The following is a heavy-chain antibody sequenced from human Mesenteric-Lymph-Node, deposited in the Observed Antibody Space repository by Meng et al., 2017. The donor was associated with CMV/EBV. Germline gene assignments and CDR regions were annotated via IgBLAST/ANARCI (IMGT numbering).Heavy chain of an antibody. CDR2: MYYTGSN. V-gene: IGHV4-39*01. J-gene: IGHJ4*02. D-gene: IGHD6-6*01. CDR1: GDSISGSTNY. Sequence: TGSGDSISGSTNYWAWIRQPPGKGLEWIGTMYYTGSNYFNPSLKSRVTISVDKPKNQFSLRLNSVTAADTAVYYCVRHSSVAAPVDYWGQGTLVTVSS. CDR3: VRHSSVAAPVDY.